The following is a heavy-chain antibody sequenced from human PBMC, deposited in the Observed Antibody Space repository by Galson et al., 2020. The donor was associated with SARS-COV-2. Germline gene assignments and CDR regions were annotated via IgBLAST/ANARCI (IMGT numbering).Heavy chain of an antibody. CDR1: GFTFSSYA. CDR2: ISGSGGST. D-gene: IGHD1-26*01. Sequence: GGSLRLSCAASGFTFSSYAMSWVRQAPGKGLEWVSAISGSGGSTYYADSVKGRFTISRDNSKNTLYLQMNSLRAEDTAVYYCAKVPLGIVGATSNDYWGQGTLVTVSS. J-gene: IGHJ4*02. V-gene: IGHV3-23*01. CDR3: AKVPLGIVGATSNDY.